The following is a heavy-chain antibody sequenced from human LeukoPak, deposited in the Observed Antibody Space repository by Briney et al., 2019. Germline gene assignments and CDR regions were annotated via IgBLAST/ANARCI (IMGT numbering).Heavy chain of an antibody. CDR1: GDSMSSSSYL. CDR2: IYYSGTTT. V-gene: IGHV4-39*07. J-gene: IGHJ4*02. D-gene: IGHD3-10*01. CDR3: ARSTYYYGSRSYPYFDY. Sequence: SETLSLTCTVSGDSMSSSSYLWNWIRQPPGKGLESIGNIYYSGTTTDYNPSLMSRVTISVDTVSNQFSLRLSSVTAADTAVYYCARSTYYYGSRSYPYFDYWGQGALVTVSS.